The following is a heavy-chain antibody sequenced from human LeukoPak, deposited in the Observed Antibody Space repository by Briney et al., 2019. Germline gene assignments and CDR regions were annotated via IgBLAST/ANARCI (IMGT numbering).Heavy chain of an antibody. V-gene: IGHV4-34*01. J-gene: IGHJ4*02. CDR2: INHSGST. Sequence: SETLSLTCAVYGGSFSGYYWSWIRQPPGKGLEWIGEINHSGSTNYNPSLKSRVTISVDTSKNQFSLKLSSVTAADTAVYYCARHAPRIAVAGALDYWGQGTLVTVSS. CDR3: ARHAPRIAVAGALDY. CDR1: GGSFSGYY. D-gene: IGHD6-19*01.